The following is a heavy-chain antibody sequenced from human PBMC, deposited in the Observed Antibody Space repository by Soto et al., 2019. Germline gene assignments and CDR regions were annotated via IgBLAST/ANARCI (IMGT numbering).Heavy chain of an antibody. Sequence: QVQLVQSGAEAKKPGASVKVACKASGYTFTSSGISWVRQAPGPGLEWMGWISAYNCSTNYAQKLQGRVTMTTDTSTSTAYMELRSLRSVDAAVYYCARDLPFIAVAGTRAFDIWGQGTMVTVSS. D-gene: IGHD6-19*01. CDR3: ARDLPFIAVAGTRAFDI. CDR1: GYTFTSSG. V-gene: IGHV1-18*01. CDR2: ISAYNCST. J-gene: IGHJ3*02.